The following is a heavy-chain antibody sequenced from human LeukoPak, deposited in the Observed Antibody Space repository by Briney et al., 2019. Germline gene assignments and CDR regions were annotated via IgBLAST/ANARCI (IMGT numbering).Heavy chain of an antibody. Sequence: SETLSLTCAVSGGSISSSNWWSWVRQPPGKGLEWIGEIYHSGSTNYNPSLKSRVTISVDKSKNQFSLKLSSVTAADTAVYYCARISSTSCCLPDYWGQGTLVTVSS. CDR1: GGSISSSNW. D-gene: IGHD2-2*01. CDR2: IYHSGST. CDR3: ARISSTSCCLPDY. J-gene: IGHJ4*02. V-gene: IGHV4-4*02.